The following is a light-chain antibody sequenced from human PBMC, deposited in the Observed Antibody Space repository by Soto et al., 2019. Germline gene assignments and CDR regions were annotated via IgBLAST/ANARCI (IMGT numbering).Light chain of an antibody. J-gene: IGLJ3*02. Sequence: QSVLTQPASVSGSPGQSITVSCTGTSSDIGGYNYVSWYQQHPGKAPKLMVYEVTNRPSGVSDRLSGSKSGNTASLTISGLQADDEAHYHCCSYAGSRTFVFGGGTQLTVL. CDR1: SSDIGGYNY. V-gene: IGLV2-14*01. CDR3: CSYAGSRTFV. CDR2: EVT.